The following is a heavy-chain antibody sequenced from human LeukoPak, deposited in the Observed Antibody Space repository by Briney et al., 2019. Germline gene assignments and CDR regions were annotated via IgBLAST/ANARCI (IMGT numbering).Heavy chain of an antibody. CDR2: IIPIFGTA. CDR1: GGTFSSYA. V-gene: IGHV1-69*01. D-gene: IGHD3-3*01. CDR3: ARDRAYDFWSGSLDNWFDP. J-gene: IGHJ5*02. Sequence: SVKVSCKASGGTFSSYAISWVRQAPGQGLEWMGGIIPIFGTANYAQKFQGRVTITADESTSTAYMELSSLRSEDTAVYYCARDRAYDFWSGSLDNWFDPWGQGTLVTVSS.